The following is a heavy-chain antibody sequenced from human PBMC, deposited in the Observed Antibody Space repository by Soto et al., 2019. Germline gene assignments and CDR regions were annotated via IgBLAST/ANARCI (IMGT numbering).Heavy chain of an antibody. V-gene: IGHV4-34*01. CDR3: ARGKVLLWFGAGYYYYGMDV. D-gene: IGHD3-10*01. CDR2: INHSGST. CDR1: GGSFSGYY. Sequence: SETLSLTCAVYGGSFSGYYWSWIRQPPGKGLEWIGEINHSGSTNYNTSLKSRVTISVDQSKNQYSLKLSSVTAADTAVYYGARGKVLLWFGAGYYYYGMDVWGQGTTVTVSS. J-gene: IGHJ6*02.